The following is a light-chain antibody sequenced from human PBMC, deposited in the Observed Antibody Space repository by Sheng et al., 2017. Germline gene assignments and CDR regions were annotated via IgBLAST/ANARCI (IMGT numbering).Light chain of an antibody. Sequence: QLVLTQSPSASASLGASVKLTCTLSSGHTYYAIAWHQQQPQKGPRYLMKVNSDGSHNKGDGIPARFSGSSSGADRYLTISSLQSEDEADYYCQTWGTGIWMFGGGTKLTVL. V-gene: IGLV4-69*01. J-gene: IGLJ3*02. CDR3: QTWGTGIWM. CDR2: VNSDGSH. CDR1: SGHTYYA.